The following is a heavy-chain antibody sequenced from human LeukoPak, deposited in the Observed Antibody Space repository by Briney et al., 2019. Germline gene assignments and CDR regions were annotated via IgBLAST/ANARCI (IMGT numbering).Heavy chain of an antibody. CDR1: GYTFTSYY. J-gene: IGHJ6*03. CDR2: INPSGGST. CDR3: ARGRVPAAKYYYYYYMDV. Sequence: ASVKVSCKASGYTFTSYYMHWVRQAPGQGLEWMGIINPSGGSTSYAQKFQGRVTMTRDMSTSTVYMELSSLRSEDTAVYYCARGRVPAAKYYYYYYMDVWGKGTTATVSS. V-gene: IGHV1-46*01. D-gene: IGHD2-2*01.